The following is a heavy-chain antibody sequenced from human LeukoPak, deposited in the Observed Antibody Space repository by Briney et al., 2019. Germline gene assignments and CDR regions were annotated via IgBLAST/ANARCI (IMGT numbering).Heavy chain of an antibody. CDR3: ARDVSWGTSYFDY. V-gene: IGHV3-20*04. D-gene: IGHD1-1*01. J-gene: IGHJ4*02. Sequence: GGSLRLSCIAPGYTFDDHGMSWVRQAPGKGLEWVSNINWNGGSTGYVDSVKGRFTISRDNGKNSLYLQMNSLRVEDTAFYYCARDVSWGTSYFDYWGQGILVTVPS. CDR2: INWNGGST. CDR1: GYTFDDHG.